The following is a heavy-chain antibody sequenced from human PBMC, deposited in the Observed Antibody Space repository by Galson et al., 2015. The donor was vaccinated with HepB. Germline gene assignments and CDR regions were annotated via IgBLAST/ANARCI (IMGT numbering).Heavy chain of an antibody. D-gene: IGHD1-26*01. CDR3: ARDLDSGSYCADY. Sequence: SLRLSCAASGFTFSSYGMHWVRQAPGKGLEWVAVIWYDGSNKYYADSVKGRFTISRDNSKNTLYLQMNSLRAEDTAVYYCARDLDSGSYCADYWGQGTLVTVSS. CDR2: IWYDGSNK. CDR1: GFTFSSYG. J-gene: IGHJ4*02. V-gene: IGHV3-33*01.